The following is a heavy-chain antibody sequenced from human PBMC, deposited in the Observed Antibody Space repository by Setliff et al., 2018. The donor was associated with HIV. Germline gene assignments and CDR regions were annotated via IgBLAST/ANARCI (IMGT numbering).Heavy chain of an antibody. CDR1: GGSFSGYY. CDR2: INHSGST. D-gene: IGHD5-12*01. J-gene: IGHJ3*02. V-gene: IGHV4-34*01. CDR3: ARLFQWMSFAFDI. Sequence: SETLSLTCAVYGGSFSGYYWSWIRQPPGKGLEWIGEINHSGSTNYNPSLKSRVTISVDTSKNQFSLKLSSVTAADTAVYYCARLFQWMSFAFDIWGQGTMVTVSS.